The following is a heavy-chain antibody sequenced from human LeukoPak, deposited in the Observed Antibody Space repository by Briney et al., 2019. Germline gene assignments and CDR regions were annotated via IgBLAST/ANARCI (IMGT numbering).Heavy chain of an antibody. Sequence: PSETLSLTCTVSGGSISSYYWSWIRQPPGKGLEWIGYIYYSGSTNYNPSLKSRVTISVDTSKNQFSLKLSSVTAADTAVYYCARAHAVSFDYWGQGTLVTVSS. CDR3: ARAHAVSFDY. CDR1: GGSISSYY. CDR2: IYYSGST. V-gene: IGHV4-59*01. J-gene: IGHJ4*02.